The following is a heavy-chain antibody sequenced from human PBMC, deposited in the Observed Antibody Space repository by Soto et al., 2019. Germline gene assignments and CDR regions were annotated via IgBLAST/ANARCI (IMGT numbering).Heavy chain of an antibody. J-gene: IGHJ6*02. D-gene: IGHD3-3*01. V-gene: IGHV3-23*01. Sequence: LRLSCAASGFTFGSYAMSWVRHAPGKGLEWVSAISGSGGSTYYADSVKGRFTISRDNAKNSLYLQMNSLRAEDTAVYYCARGSTYNFWSGYIYYGMDVWGQGTTVTVSS. CDR2: ISGSGGST. CDR3: ARGSTYNFWSGYIYYGMDV. CDR1: GFTFGSYA.